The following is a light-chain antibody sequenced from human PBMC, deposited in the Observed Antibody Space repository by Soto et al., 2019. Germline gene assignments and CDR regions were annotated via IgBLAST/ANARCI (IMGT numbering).Light chain of an antibody. CDR3: QSYAGSLAGVV. V-gene: IGLV1-40*01. CDR2: ADS. Sequence: QSALTQPPSVSGVPGQRVTISCSGSSSNIGANYDVHWYQQFAGRAPKLLIFADSSRPSGVPDRFSGSKSGSSASLAISGLQVEDEADYYCQSYAGSLAGVVFGGGTKLTVL. CDR1: SSNIGANYD. J-gene: IGLJ2*01.